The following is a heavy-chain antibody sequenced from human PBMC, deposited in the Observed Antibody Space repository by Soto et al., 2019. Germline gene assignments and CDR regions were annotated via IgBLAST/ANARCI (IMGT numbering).Heavy chain of an antibody. J-gene: IGHJ6*02. CDR2: ISSSSSYI. Sequence: EVQLVESGGGLVKPGGSLRLSCATSGFTFSSYSMTWVRQSPGKGLEWVSSISSSSSYIYYADSVKGRFTISRDNAKNSLYMQMTSLRAEDTAVYYCARDIEAPLPAAHAPTGVSGYYCYGMDVWGQGTPVTVSS. D-gene: IGHD2-2*01. CDR1: GFTFSSYS. V-gene: IGHV3-21*01. CDR3: ARDIEAPLPAAHAPTGVSGYYCYGMDV.